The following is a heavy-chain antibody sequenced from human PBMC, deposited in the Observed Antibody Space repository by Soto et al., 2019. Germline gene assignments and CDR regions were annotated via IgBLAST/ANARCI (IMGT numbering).Heavy chain of an antibody. Sequence: SVKVSCKASGGTFSSYAISWVRQAPGQGLEWMGGIIPIFGTANYAQKFQGRVTITADESTSTAYMELSSLRSEDTAVYYCAKDAPRYCSGGSCYGTDYWGHGTLVTVSS. D-gene: IGHD2-15*01. V-gene: IGHV1-69*13. CDR1: GGTFSSYA. J-gene: IGHJ4*01. CDR2: IIPIFGTA. CDR3: AKDAPRYCSGGSCYGTDY.